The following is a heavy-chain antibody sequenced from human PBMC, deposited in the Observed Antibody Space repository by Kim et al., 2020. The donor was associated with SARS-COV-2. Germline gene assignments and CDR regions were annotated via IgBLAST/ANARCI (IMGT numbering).Heavy chain of an antibody. CDR1: GGSISSYY. CDR3: ARGRRYDFWSGYFYHDY. CDR2: IYYSGST. Sequence: SETLSLTCTVSGGSISSYYWSWIRQPPGKGLEWIGYIYYSGSTNYNPSLKSRVTISVDTSKNQFSLKLSSVTAADTAVYYCARGRRYDFWSGYFYHDYWGQGTLVTVSS. V-gene: IGHV4-59*13. D-gene: IGHD3-3*01. J-gene: IGHJ4*02.